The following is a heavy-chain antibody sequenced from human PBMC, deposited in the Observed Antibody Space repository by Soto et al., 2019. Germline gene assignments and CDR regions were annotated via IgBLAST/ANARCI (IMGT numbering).Heavy chain of an antibody. CDR2: IYHSGST. D-gene: IGHD2-2*01. CDR3: ATSKWFDP. CDR1: GGSISSGGYS. V-gene: IGHV4-30-2*01. Sequence: SETLSLTCAVSGGSISSGGYSWSWIRQPPGKGLEWIGYIYHSGSTYYNPSLKSRVTISVDRSKNQFSLKLSSVTAADTAVYYCATSKWFDPWGKGTLVTVSS. J-gene: IGHJ5*02.